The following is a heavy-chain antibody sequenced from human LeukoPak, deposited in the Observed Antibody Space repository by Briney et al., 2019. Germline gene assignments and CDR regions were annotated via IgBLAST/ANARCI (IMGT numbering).Heavy chain of an antibody. CDR1: GGSFSGYY. CDR3: ARSGGTSARVNAFDI. CDR2: INHSGST. D-gene: IGHD2-15*01. V-gene: IGHV4-34*01. J-gene: IGHJ3*02. Sequence: SETLSLTCAVYGGSFSGYYWSWIRQPPGKGLEWIGEINHSGSTNYNPSLKSRVTISVDTSKNQFSLKLTSVTAADTAVYYCARSGGTSARVNAFDIWGQGTMVTVSS.